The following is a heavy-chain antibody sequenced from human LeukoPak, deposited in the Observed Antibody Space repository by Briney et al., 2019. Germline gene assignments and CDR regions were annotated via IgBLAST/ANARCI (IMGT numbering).Heavy chain of an antibody. Sequence: GGSLRLSAAGSGFTACNNYRSWVRQAPGQGLEWVSITYSDSSTNYADSVKGRFTISRDTSHNTLSLQMNSLRAEDTAVYYCVRKNRDFNAAFDIWGQGTVVTGSS. CDR1: GFTACNNY. CDR3: VRKNRDFNAAFDI. CDR2: TYSDSST. J-gene: IGHJ3*02. D-gene: IGHD2-21*02. V-gene: IGHV3-53*01.